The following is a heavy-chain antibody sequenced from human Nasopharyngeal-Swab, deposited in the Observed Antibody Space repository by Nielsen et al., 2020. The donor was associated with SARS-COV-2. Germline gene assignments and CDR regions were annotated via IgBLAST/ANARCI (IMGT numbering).Heavy chain of an antibody. CDR2: IYHSGST. J-gene: IGHJ3*02. V-gene: IGHV4-30-2*01. CDR1: GCSISSGGYS. Sequence: SETLSLTCAVSGCSISSGGYSWSWIRQPPGKGLEWIGYIYHSGSTYYNPSLKSRVTISVDRSKNQFSLKLSSVTGADPAVYYCASLRSAPGDDAFDIWGQGTMVTVSS. D-gene: IGHD4-17*01. CDR3: ASLRSAPGDDAFDI.